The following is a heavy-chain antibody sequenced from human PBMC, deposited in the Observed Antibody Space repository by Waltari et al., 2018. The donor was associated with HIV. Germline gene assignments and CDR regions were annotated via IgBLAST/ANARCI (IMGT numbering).Heavy chain of an antibody. CDR2: MSSCGSG. Sequence: QVQVQESGPGLVKPSETLSLTCNVSGDSINKYFWAWIRQPPGKGLEWIGYMSSCGSGTYNPSLQSRVSFSLDTSNNHLSLRLRSVTAADTAVYYCARVLSSLTGTYWAYYFDFWGQGKLVIVSS. J-gene: IGHJ4*02. V-gene: IGHV4-59*01. D-gene: IGHD1-1*01. CDR3: ARVLSSLTGTYWAYYFDF. CDR1: GDSINKYF.